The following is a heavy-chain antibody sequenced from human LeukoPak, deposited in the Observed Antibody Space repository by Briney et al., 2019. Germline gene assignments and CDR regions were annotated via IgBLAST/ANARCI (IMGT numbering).Heavy chain of an antibody. Sequence: ASVKVSCKASGYTFTGYYMHWVRQAPGQGLEWMGWINPSSGGTNYAQKFQGRVTMTRDTSISTAYMELSRLRSEDTAVYYCARVGFVDVDTAMVSWFDPWGQGTLVTVSS. CDR3: ARVGFVDVDTAMVSWFDP. CDR2: INPSSGGT. J-gene: IGHJ5*02. CDR1: GYTFTGYY. D-gene: IGHD5-18*01. V-gene: IGHV1-2*02.